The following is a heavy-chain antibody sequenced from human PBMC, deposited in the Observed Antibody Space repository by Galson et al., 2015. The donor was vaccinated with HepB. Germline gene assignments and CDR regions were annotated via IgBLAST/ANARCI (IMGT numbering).Heavy chain of an antibody. V-gene: IGHV4-4*02. Sequence: ETLSLTCAVSGDSISNDRWWSWVRQPPGEGLEWIGEAYHSGGTNYRPSLKSRVTISVDKSKNQFSLKLTSVTAADTAVYYCARPLVLNGRFNPGVGPFHICGHGTLV. CDR1: GDSISNDRW. CDR3: ARPLVLNGRFNPGVGPFHI. D-gene: IGHD2-8*01. J-gene: IGHJ3*02. CDR2: AYHSGGT.